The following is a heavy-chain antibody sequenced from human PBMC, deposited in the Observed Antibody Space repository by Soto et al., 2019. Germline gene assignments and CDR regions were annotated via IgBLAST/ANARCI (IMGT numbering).Heavy chain of an antibody. Sequence: LRLSFAASGFTFSSYSMNWVRQAPGKGLEWVSYISSSSSTIYYADSVKGRFTISRDNAKNSLYLQMNSLRDEDTAVYYCARDEGFGATANYYYYYGMDVWGQGTTVTVSS. CDR2: ISSSSSTI. CDR1: GFTFSSYS. J-gene: IGHJ6*02. CDR3: ARDEGFGATANYYYYYGMDV. V-gene: IGHV3-48*02. D-gene: IGHD3-10*01.